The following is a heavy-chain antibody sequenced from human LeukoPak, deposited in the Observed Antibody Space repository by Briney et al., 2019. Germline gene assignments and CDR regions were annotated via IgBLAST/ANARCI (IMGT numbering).Heavy chain of an antibody. V-gene: IGHV4-59*01. D-gene: IGHD5-18*01. CDR1: GGSISSYY. Sequence: PSETLSLTCTVSGGSISSYYWSWIRQPPGKGLEWLGYIYYSGSTNYNPSLKSRVTISVDTSKNQFSLKLSSVTAADTAVYYCARGREIQGYNWFDPWGQGTLVTVSS. CDR2: IYYSGST. CDR3: ARGREIQGYNWFDP. J-gene: IGHJ5*02.